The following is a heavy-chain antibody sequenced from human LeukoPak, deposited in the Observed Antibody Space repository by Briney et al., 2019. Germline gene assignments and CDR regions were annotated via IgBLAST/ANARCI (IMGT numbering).Heavy chain of an antibody. CDR2: LYSGSDT. CDR3: ARVGDHFHWYLDL. V-gene: IGHV3-53*01. Sequence: GGSLRLSCAASGFTVSTKYMNWVRQAPGKGLEWVSILYSGSDTYYANSVKGRLTISRDSSKNILFLQMNDLRAEDTAVYYCARVGDHFHWYLDLWGRGTLVTVSS. CDR1: GFTVSTKY. J-gene: IGHJ2*01. D-gene: IGHD3-10*01.